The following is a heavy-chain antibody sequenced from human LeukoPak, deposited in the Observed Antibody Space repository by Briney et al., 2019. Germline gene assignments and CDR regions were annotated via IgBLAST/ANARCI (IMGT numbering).Heavy chain of an antibody. J-gene: IGHJ4*02. CDR2: ISSSSSYI. Sequence: GGSLRLSCAASGFTFSSYSMNWVRQAPGKGPEWVSSISSSSSYIYYADSVKGRFTISRDNAKNSLYLQMNSLRAEDTAVYYCARDSAVAAPEPLDYWGQGTLVTVSS. V-gene: IGHV3-21*01. CDR1: GFTFSSYS. CDR3: ARDSAVAAPEPLDY. D-gene: IGHD6-19*01.